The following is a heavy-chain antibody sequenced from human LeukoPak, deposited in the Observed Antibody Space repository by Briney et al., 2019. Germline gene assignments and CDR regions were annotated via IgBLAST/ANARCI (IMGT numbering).Heavy chain of an antibody. CDR3: ARQIVGATSCDY. CDR1: GGSISSYY. J-gene: IGHJ4*02. D-gene: IGHD1-26*01. V-gene: IGHV4-59*08. CDR2: IYNSRSN. Sequence: SETLSLTCTVSGGSISSYYWSWIRQPPGKGLEWIGYIYNSRSNNYNRSLKSRITISVDTPKNQFSLKLSSVTAADTAVYYGARQIVGATSCDYWGQGTLVTVSS.